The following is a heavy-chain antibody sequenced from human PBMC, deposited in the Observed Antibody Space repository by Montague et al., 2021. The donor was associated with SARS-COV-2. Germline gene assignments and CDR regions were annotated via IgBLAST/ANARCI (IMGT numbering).Heavy chain of an antibody. CDR1: GFNFGVYE. J-gene: IGHJ5*02. V-gene: IGHV3-48*03. Sequence: FLRLSCAASGFNFGVYEMNWFRQTPGKGLEWVSYINGGSSVMYYSDSVMVRFTISRDNAESSLYLQMNSLRAEDTAVYYCAPAVPVADDSWGQGTLVTVSS. D-gene: IGHD2-2*01. CDR2: INGGSSVM. CDR3: APAVPVADDS.